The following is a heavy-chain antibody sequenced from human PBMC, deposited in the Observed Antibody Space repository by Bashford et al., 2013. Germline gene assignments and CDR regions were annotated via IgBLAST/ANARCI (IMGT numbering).Heavy chain of an antibody. CDR2: INPNTRWT. D-gene: IGHD2-21*02. Sequence: WVRQAPGQGLEWMGWINPNTRWTQTMHRTFRAGVSMTRDTSISTAYLELSRLRSDDTAVYYCAKDYCAGDCASFFDLWGRGTLVTVS. CDR3: AKDYCAGDCASFFDL. J-gene: IGHJ2*01. V-gene: IGHV1-2*02.